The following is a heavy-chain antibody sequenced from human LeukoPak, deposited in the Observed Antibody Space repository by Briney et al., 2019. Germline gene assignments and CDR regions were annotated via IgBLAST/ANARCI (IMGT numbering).Heavy chain of an antibody. J-gene: IGHJ3*02. CDR1: GFTVSSNY. D-gene: IGHD4-17*01. CDR3: ARDFDYGDYGAFDI. CDR2: IYSGGST. V-gene: IGHV3-53*01. Sequence: GGSLRLSCAASGFTVSSNYMSWVRQAPGKGLEWVSVIYSGGSTYYADSVKGRFTISRDNSKNTLCLQMNSLRAEDTAVYYCARDFDYGDYGAFDIWGQGTMVTASS.